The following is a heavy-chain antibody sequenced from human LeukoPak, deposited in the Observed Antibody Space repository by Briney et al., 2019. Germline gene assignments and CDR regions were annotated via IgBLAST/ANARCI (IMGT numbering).Heavy chain of an antibody. CDR1: GGSISSSSYY. CDR2: IYYSGST. Sequence: SETLSLTCTVSGGSISSSSYYWGWIRQPPGKGLEWIGSIYYSGSTYYNPSLKSRVTISVDTSKNQFSLKLSSVTAADTAVYYCARVPAKYCSSTSCSHAYDYWGQGTLVTVSS. V-gene: IGHV4-39*07. J-gene: IGHJ4*02. CDR3: ARVPAKYCSSTSCSHAYDY. D-gene: IGHD2-2*01.